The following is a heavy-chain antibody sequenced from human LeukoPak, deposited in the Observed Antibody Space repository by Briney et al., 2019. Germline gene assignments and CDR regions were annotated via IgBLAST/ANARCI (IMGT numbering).Heavy chain of an antibody. CDR2: INHSGST. V-gene: IGHV4-34*01. J-gene: IGHJ2*01. D-gene: IGHD3-3*01. CDR1: GGSFSGYY. CDR3: ARWSATHRSYWYFDL. Sequence: SETLSLTCAVYGGSFSGYYWSWIRQPPGKGLEWIGEINHSGSTNYNPSLKSRVTISVDTSKNQFSLKLSSVTAADAAVYYCARWSATHRSYWYFDLWGRGTLVTVSS.